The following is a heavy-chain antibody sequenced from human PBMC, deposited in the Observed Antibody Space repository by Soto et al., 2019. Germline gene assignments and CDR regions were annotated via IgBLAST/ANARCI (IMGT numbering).Heavy chain of an antibody. D-gene: IGHD3-22*01. J-gene: IGHJ4*02. V-gene: IGHV3-23*01. Sequence: GGSLRLSCAASGFTFSSYAMSWVRQAPGKGLEWVSAISGSGGSTYYADSVKGRFTISRDNSKNTLYLQMNSLRAEDMVVYYCAKGSPPLDDYYDSSGYYYFDYWGQGTLVTVSS. CDR2: ISGSGGST. CDR3: AKGSPPLDDYYDSSGYYYFDY. CDR1: GFTFSSYA.